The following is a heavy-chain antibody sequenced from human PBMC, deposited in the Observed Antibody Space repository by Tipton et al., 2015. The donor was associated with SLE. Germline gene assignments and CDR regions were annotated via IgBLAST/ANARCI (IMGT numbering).Heavy chain of an antibody. CDR1: GFTFSRFG. V-gene: IGHV3-33*01. J-gene: IGHJ3*02. CDR3: ASQLTILDAFDI. CDR2: IWFDGSNK. D-gene: IGHD1-1*01. Sequence: SLRLSCAASGFTFSRFGMHWVRQAPGKGLEWVAAIWFDGSNKFYADSVKGRFTISRDNSKNTLSLQMDSLRAEDTATYYCASQLTILDAFDIWGQGTMVTVSS.